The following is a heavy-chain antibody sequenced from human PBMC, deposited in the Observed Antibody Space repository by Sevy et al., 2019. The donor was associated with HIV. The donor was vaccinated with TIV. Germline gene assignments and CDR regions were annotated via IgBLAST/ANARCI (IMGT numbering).Heavy chain of an antibody. CDR1: GFTFSSYD. J-gene: IGHJ6*02. CDR2: IGTAGDT. V-gene: IGHV3-13*01. D-gene: IGHD6-6*01. CDR3: AREYSSSDGYYGMDV. Sequence: GGSLRLSCAASGFTFSSYDMHWVRQATGKGLEWVSAIGTAGDTYYPGSVKGRFTISRENAKNSLYLQMNSLRAGDTAVYYCAREYSSSDGYYGMDVWGQRTTVTVSS.